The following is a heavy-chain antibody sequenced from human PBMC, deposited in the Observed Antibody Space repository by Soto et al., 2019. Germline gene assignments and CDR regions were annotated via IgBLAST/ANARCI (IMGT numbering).Heavy chain of an antibody. CDR1: GFTFSSYA. CDR3: ARGDDSNGYNWFNP. Sequence: EVQLLESGGGLVQPGGSLRPSCAASGFTFSSYAMSWVRQAPGKGLEWVSAISGSGGSTYYADSVKGRFTISRDNARNSLYLQMNSLRVEDTAVYYCARGDDSNGYNWFNPWGQGTLVTVSP. V-gene: IGHV3-23*01. D-gene: IGHD2-8*01. J-gene: IGHJ5*02. CDR2: ISGSGGST.